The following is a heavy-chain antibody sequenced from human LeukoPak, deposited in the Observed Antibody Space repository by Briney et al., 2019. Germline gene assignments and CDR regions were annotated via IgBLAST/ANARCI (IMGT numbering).Heavy chain of an antibody. CDR1: GYTFTSYG. Sequence: ASVKVSCKASGYTFTSYGISWVRQAPGQGLEWMGWISAYNGNTNYAQKLQGRVTMTTDTSTSTAYMELRSLRSDDTAVYYCARDPLLWFGESSDAFDIWGQGTMVTVSS. CDR2: ISAYNGNT. D-gene: IGHD3-10*01. J-gene: IGHJ3*02. CDR3: ARDPLLWFGESSDAFDI. V-gene: IGHV1-18*01.